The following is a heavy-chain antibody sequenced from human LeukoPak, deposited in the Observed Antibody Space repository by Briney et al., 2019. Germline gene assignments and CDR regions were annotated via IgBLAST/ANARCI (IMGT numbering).Heavy chain of an antibody. CDR2: INPNSGGT. V-gene: IGHV1-2*04. CDR1: GYTLTELS. D-gene: IGHD3-22*01. J-gene: IGHJ3*02. Sequence: ASVKVSCKVSGYTLTELSMHWVRQAPGKGLEWMGWINPNSGGTNYAQKFQGWVTMTRDTSISTAYMELSRLRSDDTAVYYCARDRYYYDSSGYGDAFDIWGQGTMVTVSS. CDR3: ARDRYYYDSSGYGDAFDI.